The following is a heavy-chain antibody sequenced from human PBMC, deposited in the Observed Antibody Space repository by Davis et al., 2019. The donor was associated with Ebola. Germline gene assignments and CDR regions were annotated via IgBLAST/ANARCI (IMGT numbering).Heavy chain of an antibody. CDR1: GDTLTSYA. Sequence: ASVKVSCKAVGDTLTSYAMTWVRQDPGQGLEWMGWISVYNGATNYAQKFQGRVSMTTDTSTSTAYMELRSLRSDDTAMYYCARGLRYFDWPLDYWGQGTLVTVSS. CDR2: ISVYNGAT. V-gene: IGHV1-18*01. CDR3: ARGLRYFDWPLDY. D-gene: IGHD3-9*01. J-gene: IGHJ4*02.